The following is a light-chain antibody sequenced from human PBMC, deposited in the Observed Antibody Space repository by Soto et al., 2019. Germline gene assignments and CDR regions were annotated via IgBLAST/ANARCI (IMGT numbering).Light chain of an antibody. CDR3: QRYYSFPLT. V-gene: IGKV1-5*03. CDR2: KAS. Sequence: DIQMTQSPSTLSASVGDRVAITCRASRNINNLLALYQQKPGKAPKLLIYKASSLESGVPSRFSGSGSGTEFTLTISSLQPDDFATYYCQRYYSFPLTFGGGTKVEIK. CDR1: RNINNL. J-gene: IGKJ4*01.